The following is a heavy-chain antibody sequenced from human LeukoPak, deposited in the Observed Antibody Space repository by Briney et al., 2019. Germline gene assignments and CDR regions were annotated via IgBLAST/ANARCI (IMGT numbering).Heavy chain of an antibody. CDR1: GFTFSSYA. CDR2: ISGSGGST. CDR3: ALGYSYGLALYYFDY. J-gene: IGHJ4*02. Sequence: GGSLRLSCAASGFTFSSYAMSWVRQAPGKGLEWVSAISGSGGSTYYADSVKGRFTIPRDNSKNTLYLQMNSLRAEDTAVYYCALGYSYGLALYYFDYWGQGTLVTVSS. D-gene: IGHD5-18*01. V-gene: IGHV3-23*01.